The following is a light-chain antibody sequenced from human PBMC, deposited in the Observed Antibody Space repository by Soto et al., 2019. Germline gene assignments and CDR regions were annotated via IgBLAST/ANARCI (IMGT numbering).Light chain of an antibody. J-gene: IGKJ1*01. CDR3: QQSYGSPPT. CDR1: QSISNH. V-gene: IGKV1-39*01. Sequence: DIQMTQSPSSLSASVEDRVTITCRASQSISNHLNWYQQKPGKAPKLLIFAASSLQSGVPSRFSGSRSGPDFTLTISSLQHEDFETYSCQQSYGSPPTLGQGTKVDIK. CDR2: AAS.